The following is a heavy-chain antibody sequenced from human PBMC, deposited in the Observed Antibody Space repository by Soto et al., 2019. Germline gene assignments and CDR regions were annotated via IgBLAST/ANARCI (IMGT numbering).Heavy chain of an antibody. CDR3: ARDRGYTYGFDF. V-gene: IGHV3-48*02. Sequence: PGGSLRLSCAASGFTFSTSSMNWVRQAPGKGLEWVSFISSSSSTIYYADSVKGRFTISRDNAKNSLYLQMNSLRDEDTAVYYCARDRGYTYGFDFWGQGALVTVSS. CDR2: ISSSSSTI. D-gene: IGHD5-18*01. J-gene: IGHJ4*02. CDR1: GFTFSTSS.